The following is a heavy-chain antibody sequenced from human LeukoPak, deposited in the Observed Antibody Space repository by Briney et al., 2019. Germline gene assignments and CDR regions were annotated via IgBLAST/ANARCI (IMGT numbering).Heavy chain of an antibody. CDR3: ARDENTVATGPDY. V-gene: IGHV3-30-3*01. D-gene: IGHD5-12*01. CDR2: ISYDGSNK. J-gene: IGHJ4*02. CDR1: GFAFSDYA. Sequence: GSLRLSCAASGFAFSDYAMHWVCQAPGKGLEWVAVISYDGSNKYYADSVKGRFTISRENSKNTLYLQMNSLRREDTAVYYCARDENTVATGPDYWGQGTMVTVSS.